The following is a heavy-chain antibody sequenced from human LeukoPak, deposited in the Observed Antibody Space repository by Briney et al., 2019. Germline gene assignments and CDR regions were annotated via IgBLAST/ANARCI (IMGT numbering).Heavy chain of an antibody. CDR3: ARNFALDY. CDR1: GFTVRSNY. CDR2: IYSGGST. J-gene: IGHJ4*02. V-gene: IGHV3-53*01. Sequence: SGGSLRLSCAASGFTVRSNYMTWVRQAPGKGLERVSVIYSGGSTYYADSVKGRFTISRDNSKNTLFLQMNSLRAEDTAVYYCARNFALDYWGQGTLVTVSS.